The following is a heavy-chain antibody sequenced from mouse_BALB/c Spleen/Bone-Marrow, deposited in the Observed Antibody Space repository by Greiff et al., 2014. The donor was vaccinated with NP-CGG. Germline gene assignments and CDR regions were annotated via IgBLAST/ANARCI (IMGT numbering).Heavy chain of an antibody. D-gene: IGHD2-3*01. J-gene: IGHJ2*01. V-gene: IGHV1-80*01. CDR2: IYPGDGDT. CDR1: GYAFSNYW. CDR3: SRCDGYSYYFDY. Sequence: VQLQESGAELVRPGSSVKISCKASGYAFSNYWMNWVKQRPGQGLEWIGQIYPGDGDTNYNGKFKGKATLTADKSSSTAYMQLSSLTSEDSAVYFCSRCDGYSYYFDYWGQGTTLTVSS.